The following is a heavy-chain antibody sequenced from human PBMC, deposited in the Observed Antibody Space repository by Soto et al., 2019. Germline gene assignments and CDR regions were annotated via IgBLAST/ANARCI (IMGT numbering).Heavy chain of an antibody. CDR3: ARSGYSYPLGLLYYGMDV. CDR2: IIPNSGTA. Sequence: ASVKVSCTAPGYTFTNYGINWVRQATGQGLEWMGGIIPNSGTANYAQKFQGRVTITADDSTSTAYMELSSLRSEDTAVYYCARSGYSYPLGLLYYGMDVWGQGTTVTVSS. CDR1: GYTFTNYG. J-gene: IGHJ6*02. V-gene: IGHV1-69*13. D-gene: IGHD5-18*01.